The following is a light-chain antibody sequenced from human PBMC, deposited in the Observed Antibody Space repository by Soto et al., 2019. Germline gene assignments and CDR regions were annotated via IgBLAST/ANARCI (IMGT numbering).Light chain of an antibody. Sequence: QSVLTQPASVSGSPGQSITISCTGTSSDVGGYNYVSWYQQHPGKAPKLMIYDVSNRPSGVSNRFSGSKSGNTASLTISGLQAEDEADYYCSSXXXXXXGVFGXGT. CDR2: DVS. CDR1: SSDVGGYNY. CDR3: SSXXXXXXGV. J-gene: IGLJ2*01. V-gene: IGLV2-14*01.